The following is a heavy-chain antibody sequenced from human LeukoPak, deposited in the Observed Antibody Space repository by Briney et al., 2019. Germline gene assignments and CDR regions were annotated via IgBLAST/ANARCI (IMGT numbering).Heavy chain of an antibody. D-gene: IGHD3-3*01. V-gene: IGHV3-23*01. J-gene: IGHJ4*02. CDR1: GFTFSSYA. Sequence: GGSLRLSCAASGFTFSSYAMSWVRQAPGKGLKWVSAISGSGGSTYYADSVKGRFTISRDNSKNTLYLQMNSLRAEDTAVYYCAKSSDFWSGYEFDYWGQGTLVTVSS. CDR3: AKSSDFWSGYEFDY. CDR2: ISGSGGST.